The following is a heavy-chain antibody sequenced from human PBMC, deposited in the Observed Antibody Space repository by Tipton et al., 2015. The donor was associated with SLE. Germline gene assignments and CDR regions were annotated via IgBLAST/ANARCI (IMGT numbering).Heavy chain of an antibody. J-gene: IGHJ4*02. Sequence: TLSLTCTVSGGSISSSSYYWGWIRQPPGKGLEWIGSIYYSGSTYYNPSLKSRVTISVDTSKNQFSLNLRSVTAADTAAYYCARRSGTVDFWGQGTLVTVSS. D-gene: IGHD1-7*01. CDR2: IYYSGST. CDR1: GGSISSSSYY. CDR3: ARRSGTVDF. V-gene: IGHV4-39*07.